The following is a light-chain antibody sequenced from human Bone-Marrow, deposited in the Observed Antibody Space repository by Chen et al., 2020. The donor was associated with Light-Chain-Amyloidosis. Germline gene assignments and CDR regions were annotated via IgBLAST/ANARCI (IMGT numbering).Light chain of an antibody. CDR1: QGISSY. CDR2: AAS. J-gene: IGKJ5*01. V-gene: IGKV1-8*01. Sequence: AIRMTQSPSSLPASTGDRVTITCRASQGISSYLAWYQQKPGKAPKLLIYAASTLQSGVPSRFSGSGSGTDFTLTISCLQSEDFATYYCQQYYSYPFPFGQGTRLEIK. CDR3: QQYYSYPFP.